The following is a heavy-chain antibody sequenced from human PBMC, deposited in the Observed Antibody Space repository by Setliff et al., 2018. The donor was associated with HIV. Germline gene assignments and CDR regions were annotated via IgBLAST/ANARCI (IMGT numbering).Heavy chain of an antibody. CDR2: ISAYNGNT. J-gene: IGHJ3*02. D-gene: IGHD3-10*01. Sequence: GASVKVSCKASGYTFTSYGISWVRQAPGQGLEWMGWISAYNGNTNYAQRLQGRVTMTTDTSTSTAYMELRSLRSDDTAVYYCAAGYGSGSYGAFDIWGQGTMVTVPS. V-gene: IGHV1-18*01. CDR3: AAGYGSGSYGAFDI. CDR1: GYTFTSYG.